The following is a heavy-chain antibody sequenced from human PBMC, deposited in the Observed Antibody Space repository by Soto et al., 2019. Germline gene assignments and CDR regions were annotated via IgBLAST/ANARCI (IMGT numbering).Heavy chain of an antibody. CDR1: GGSFSGYA. D-gene: IGHD5-18*01. Sequence: AASVKGSCKDAGGSFSGYAISWVRQAPGQGLEWMGGIIPIFGTANYAQKFQGRVTITADESTSTAYMELSSLRSEDTAVYYCARLVDTAMADTYDYWGQGTLVTVSS. J-gene: IGHJ4*02. CDR2: IIPIFGTA. CDR3: ARLVDTAMADTYDY. V-gene: IGHV1-69*13.